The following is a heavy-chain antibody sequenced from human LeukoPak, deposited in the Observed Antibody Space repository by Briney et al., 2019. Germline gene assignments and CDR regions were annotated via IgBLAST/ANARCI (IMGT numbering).Heavy chain of an antibody. D-gene: IGHD1-26*01. J-gene: IGHJ4*02. CDR3: ARDRGSYHDFDY. CDR1: GFTFSSYW. CDR2: INSDGSST. Sequence: GGSLRLSCAASGFTFSSYWMHWVRQAPGKGLVWVSRINSDGSSTTYADSVKGRFTISRDNAKNTLYVQMNSLRAEDTAVYYCARDRGSYHDFDYWGQGTLVTVSS. V-gene: IGHV3-74*01.